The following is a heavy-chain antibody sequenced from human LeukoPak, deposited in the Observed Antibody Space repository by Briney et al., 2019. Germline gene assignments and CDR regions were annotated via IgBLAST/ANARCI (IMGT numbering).Heavy chain of an antibody. J-gene: IGHJ4*02. CDR3: ARGRPGLAAAGTYDF. D-gene: IGHD6-13*01. V-gene: IGHV1-8*01. CDR2: LNPNSGKT. Sequence: ASVKVSCKASGYTFTSSDINWLRQATGQGPEWVGWLNPNSGKTGYAQKFQGRVTLTHDTATSTAYMELSNLRFEDTAVYYCARGRPGLAAAGTYDFWGQGTLITVSS. CDR1: GYTFTSSD.